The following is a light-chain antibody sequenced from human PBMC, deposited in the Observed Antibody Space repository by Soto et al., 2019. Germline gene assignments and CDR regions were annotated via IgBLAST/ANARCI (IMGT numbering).Light chain of an antibody. V-gene: IGKV3-15*01. CDR2: GAS. CDR1: QSVSIN. J-gene: IGKJ1*01. Sequence: EIVMTQSPATLSVSPGERATLSWRASQSVSINLAWYQQKPGQAPRLLIYGASTRATGIPARFSGSGSGTKFTLTISSLQSEDFAVYYCQQYDNWPRPFGQGTKVDI. CDR3: QQYDNWPRP.